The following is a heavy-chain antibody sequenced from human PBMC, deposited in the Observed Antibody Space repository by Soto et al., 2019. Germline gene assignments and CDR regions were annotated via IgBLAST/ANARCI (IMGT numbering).Heavy chain of an antibody. D-gene: IGHD3-10*01. Sequence: ASVKVSCKASGYTFTSYGISWVRQAPGQGLEWMGWISAYNGNTNYAQKLQGRVTMTTDTSTSTAYMELRSLRSDDTAVYYCAGGEAGSHYYGSGRTLRYYYYMDVWGKGTTVTVSS. V-gene: IGHV1-18*01. J-gene: IGHJ6*03. CDR2: ISAYNGNT. CDR3: AGGEAGSHYYGSGRTLRYYYYMDV. CDR1: GYTFTSYG.